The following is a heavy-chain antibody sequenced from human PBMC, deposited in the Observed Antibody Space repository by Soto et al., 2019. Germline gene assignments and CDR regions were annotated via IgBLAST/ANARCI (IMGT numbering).Heavy chain of an antibody. CDR3: ARSSGGNFGIIIEGSNWFDP. CDR1: GDTFTSYY. V-gene: IGHV1-46*01. CDR2: INPHGGST. D-gene: IGHD3-3*01. J-gene: IGHJ5*02. Sequence: QVQLVQSGAEVKRPGASVKVSCKAPGDTFTSYYLNWVRQAPGQGLEWMGVINPHGGSTKYAQKFQGRITMTGDTSRSTVYIELSSLRSDDTAIYYCARSSGGNFGIIIEGSNWFDPWGQGTLVTVSS.